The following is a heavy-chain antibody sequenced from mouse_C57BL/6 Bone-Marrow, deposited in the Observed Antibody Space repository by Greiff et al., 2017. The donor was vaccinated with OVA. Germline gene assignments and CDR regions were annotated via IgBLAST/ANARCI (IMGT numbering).Heavy chain of an antibody. Sequence: QVQLQQSGAELVRPGASVTLSCKASGYTFTDYEMHWVKQTPVHGLEWIGAIDPETGGTAYNQKFKGKAILTADKSSSTAYMELRSLTSEDSAVYYCIRDYSKYYARDYGGQGHSATVSA. CDR3: IRDYSKYYARDY. V-gene: IGHV1-15*01. CDR1: GYTFTDYE. D-gene: IGHD2-5*01. J-gene: IGHJ4*01. CDR2: IDPETGGT.